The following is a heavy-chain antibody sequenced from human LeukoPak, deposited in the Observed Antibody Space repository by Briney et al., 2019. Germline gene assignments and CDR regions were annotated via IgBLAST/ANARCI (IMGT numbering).Heavy chain of an antibody. Sequence: GGSLRLSCAASGFTFSSYAMSWVRQAPGKGLEWVSVIYSGGSTYYADSVKGRFTISRDNSKNTLYLQMNSLRAEDTAVYYCARDQIAAAGTLDYWGQGTLVTVSS. J-gene: IGHJ4*02. CDR2: IYSGGST. D-gene: IGHD6-13*01. CDR3: ARDQIAAAGTLDY. V-gene: IGHV3-66*01. CDR1: GFTFSSYA.